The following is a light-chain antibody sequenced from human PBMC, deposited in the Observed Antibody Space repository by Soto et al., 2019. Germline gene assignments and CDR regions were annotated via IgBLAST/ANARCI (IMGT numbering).Light chain of an antibody. CDR1: QSISSY. J-gene: IGKJ2*01. CDR3: QQSYSTPRT. V-gene: IGKV1-39*01. Sequence: DIQMTQSPSSLSASVGDRVTITCRASQSISSYLNWYQQKPGKAPKLLIYAASSLQSGVPSRFSGSGSGTDFTLTISSLQPEDVATYYCQQSYSTPRTFGQGTKLDIK. CDR2: AAS.